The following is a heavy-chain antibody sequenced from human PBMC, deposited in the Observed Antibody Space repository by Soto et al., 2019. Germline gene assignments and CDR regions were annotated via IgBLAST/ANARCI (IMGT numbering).Heavy chain of an antibody. D-gene: IGHD1-1*01. CDR2: IDYSGNI. Sequence: PSETLSLTCNASGGSITSSGSAWGWIRQSPGKGLEWIGTIDYSGNIYYIPSLKSLITISVDTSKNQISLKLSSVTAADTAVYYCARHIHNQGFEYYFDSWGRGTLVTVSS. CDR1: GGSITSSGSA. V-gene: IGHV4-39*01. J-gene: IGHJ4*02. CDR3: ARHIHNQGFEYYFDS.